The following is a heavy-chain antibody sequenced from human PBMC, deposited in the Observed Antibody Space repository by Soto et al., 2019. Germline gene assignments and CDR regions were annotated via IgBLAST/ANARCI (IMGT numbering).Heavy chain of an antibody. CDR3: ARDRVLLWFGERNYWYFDL. CDR2: ISAYNGNT. D-gene: IGHD3-10*01. Sequence: GASVKVSCKASGYTFTSYGISWVQQAPGQGLEWMGWISAYNGNTNYAQKLQGRVTMTTDTSTSTAYMELRSLRSDDTTVYYCARDRVLLWFGERNYWYFDLWGRGTLVTVSS. CDR1: GYTFTSYG. J-gene: IGHJ2*01. V-gene: IGHV1-18*01.